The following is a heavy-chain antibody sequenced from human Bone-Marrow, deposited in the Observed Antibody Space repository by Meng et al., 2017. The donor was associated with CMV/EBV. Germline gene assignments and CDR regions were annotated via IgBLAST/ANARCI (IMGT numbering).Heavy chain of an antibody. V-gene: IGHV1-2*02. J-gene: IGHJ5*02. D-gene: IGHD1-26*01. CDR3: ARVNRWELNDGNWFDP. CDR1: GYTFTGYY. Sequence: ASVKVSCKASGYTFTGYYMHWVRQAPGQGLEWMGWINPNSGGTNYAQKFQGRVTMTRDTSISTAYMELSRLRSEDTAVYYCARVNRWELNDGNWFDPWGQGTLVTVSS. CDR2: INPNSGGT.